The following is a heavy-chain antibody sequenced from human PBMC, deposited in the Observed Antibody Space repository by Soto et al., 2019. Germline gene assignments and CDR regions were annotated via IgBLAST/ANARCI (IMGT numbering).Heavy chain of an antibody. CDR2: INHSGST. CDR3: ARQRTSVVTQAYFDV. J-gene: IGHJ4*02. CDR1: GGSFSGYY. Sequence: SETLSLTCAVYGGSFSGYYWSWIRQPPGKGLEWIGEINHSGSTNYNPSLKSRVTISVDTSKNQFSLKLSSVTAADTAVYFCARQRTSVVTQAYFDVWGPGSLVTVSS. V-gene: IGHV4-34*01. D-gene: IGHD2-21*02.